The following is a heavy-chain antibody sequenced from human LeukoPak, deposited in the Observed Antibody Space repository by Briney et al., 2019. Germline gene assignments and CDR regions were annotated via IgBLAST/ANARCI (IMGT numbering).Heavy chain of an antibody. V-gene: IGHV1-24*01. Sequence: ASVKVSCKVSGYTLIEMSIHWVRQAPGKGLEWMGGFDPKYGETIYAQQIQGRATMTEDTSTDTAYMELSSLRSEDTAVYYCAAAPPLYGSGSYAYFDYWGQGTLVTVSS. CDR2: FDPKYGET. CDR1: GYTLIEMS. D-gene: IGHD3-10*01. J-gene: IGHJ4*02. CDR3: AAAPPLYGSGSYAYFDY.